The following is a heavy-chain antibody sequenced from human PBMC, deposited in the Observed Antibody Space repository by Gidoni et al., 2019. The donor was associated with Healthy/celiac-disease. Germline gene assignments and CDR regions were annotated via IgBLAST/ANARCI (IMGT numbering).Heavy chain of an antibody. J-gene: IGHJ4*02. CDR2: ISYDGSNK. CDR1: GFTFSRYG. CDR3: AKDRRRVSLGSMVEMATILEY. Sequence: QVQLVESGGGVVKPGRSLRLSCAASGFTFSRYGMHWVRQAPGKGLEWVAVISYDGSNKYYADSVKGRFTISRDNSKNTLYLQMNSLRAEDTAVYYCAKDRRRVSLGSMVEMATILEYWGQGTLVTVSS. V-gene: IGHV3-30*18. D-gene: IGHD5-12*01.